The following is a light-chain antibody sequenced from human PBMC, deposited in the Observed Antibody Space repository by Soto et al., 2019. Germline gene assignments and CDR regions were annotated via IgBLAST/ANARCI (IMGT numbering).Light chain of an antibody. V-gene: IGLV2-14*01. CDR1: SSDVGSYNY. Sequence: QSVLTQPASVSGSPGQSITISCSGTSSDVGSYNYVSWYQQHPDRAPKLMIYDVSNRPSGVSNRFSVSKSGNTASLTISGLQAEDEADYYCSSYTSSSTLLFGGGTKLTVL. J-gene: IGLJ2*01. CDR2: DVS. CDR3: SSYTSSSTLL.